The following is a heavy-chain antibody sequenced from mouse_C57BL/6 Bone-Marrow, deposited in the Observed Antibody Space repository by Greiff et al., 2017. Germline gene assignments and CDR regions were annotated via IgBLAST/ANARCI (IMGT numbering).Heavy chain of an antibody. D-gene: IGHD2-10*02. V-gene: IGHV2-2*01. CDR3: AKGEYGNHAGMDY. Sequence: QVQLQQSGPGLVQPSQSLTITCKVSGFSLTSYGVHWVRQSPGKGLEWLGVIWSGGSTDYNAAFISRMCISKDNSKSQVFFKMTSLQADDTAIYYCAKGEYGNHAGMDYWGQGTSVTVSS. CDR1: GFSLTSYG. J-gene: IGHJ4*01. CDR2: IWSGGST.